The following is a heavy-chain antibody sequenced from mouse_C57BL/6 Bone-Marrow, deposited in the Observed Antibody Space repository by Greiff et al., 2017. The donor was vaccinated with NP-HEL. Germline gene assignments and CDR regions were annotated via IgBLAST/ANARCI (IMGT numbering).Heavy chain of an antibody. V-gene: IGHV1-52*01. CDR2: IDPSDSET. D-gene: IGHD2-1*01. CDR1: GYTFTSYW. CDR3: ARVYYGNPAWFAY. Sequence: QVQLQQSGAELVRPGSSVKLSCKASGYTFTSYWMHWVKQRPIQGLEWIGNIDPSDSETHYNQKFKDKATLTVDKSSSTAYMQLSSLTSEDYAVYYCARVYYGNPAWFAYWGQGTLVTVSA. J-gene: IGHJ3*01.